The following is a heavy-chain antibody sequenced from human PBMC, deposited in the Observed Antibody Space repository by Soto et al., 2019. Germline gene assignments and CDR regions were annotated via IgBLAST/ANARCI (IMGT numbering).Heavy chain of an antibody. CDR1: GFRFSSYW. CDR3: AREGSRTFDS. V-gene: IGHV3-7*01. J-gene: IGHJ3*02. CDR2: IKQDGSQK. Sequence: GGSLRLSCAASGFRFSSYWMSWVRQAPGKGLEWVANIKQDGSQKDYVDSVKGRFTISRDNAENSLYLQMSSLRAEDTAVYYCAREGSRTFDSWGQGTKVTVSS. D-gene: IGHD3-10*01.